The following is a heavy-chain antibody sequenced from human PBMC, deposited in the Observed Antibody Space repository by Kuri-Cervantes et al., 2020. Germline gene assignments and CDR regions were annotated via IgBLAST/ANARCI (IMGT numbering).Heavy chain of an antibody. CDR3: ARVLEVVPAAILDPDAFDI. D-gene: IGHD2-2*02. CDR1: GFTFSSYG. J-gene: IGHJ3*02. CDR2: IWYDGSNK. V-gene: IGHV3-33*01. Sequence: LKISCAASGFTFSSYGMHWVRQAPGKGLEWVAVIWYDGSNKYYADSVKGRFTISRDNSKNTLYLQMNSLRAEDTAVYYCARVLEVVPAAILDPDAFDIWGQGTMVTVSS.